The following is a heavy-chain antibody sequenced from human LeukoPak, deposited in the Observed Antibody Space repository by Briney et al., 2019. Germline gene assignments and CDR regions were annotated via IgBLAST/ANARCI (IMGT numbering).Heavy chain of an antibody. D-gene: IGHD2-21*01. V-gene: IGHV1-18*01. Sequence: ASVKVSCKASGGTFSSYAISWVRQAPGQGLEWMGWISAYNGNTNYAQKLQGRVTMTTDTSTSTAYMELRSLRSEDTAVYYCASGATSLWFDAFDIWGQGTMVTVSS. CDR2: ISAYNGNT. J-gene: IGHJ3*02. CDR3: ASGATSLWFDAFDI. CDR1: GGTFSSYA.